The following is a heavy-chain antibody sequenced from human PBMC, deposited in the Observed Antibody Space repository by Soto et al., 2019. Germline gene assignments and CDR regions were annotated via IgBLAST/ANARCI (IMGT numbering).Heavy chain of an antibody. CDR1: GAAITNDKW. J-gene: IGHJ4*02. CDR3: ARGGDWKFDY. CDR2: IHHWRGT. V-gene: IGHV4-4*02. Sequence: SETLSLTCAVSGAAITNDKWWTWVRQSPGQGLEWIGEIHHWRGTNCNPALKSRVTISVDKSKNDFSLRLTSVTVADTAVYYCARGGDWKFDYWGQGALVTVSS. D-gene: IGHD2-21*02.